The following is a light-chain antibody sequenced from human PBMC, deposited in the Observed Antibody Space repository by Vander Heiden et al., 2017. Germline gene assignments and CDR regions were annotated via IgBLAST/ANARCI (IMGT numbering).Light chain of an antibody. V-gene: IGKV3-11*01. J-gene: IGKJ4*01. CDR3: QQRSNWPALT. Sequence: DIVFTQSPATLSLSTGVRATLSCRDSQSVSSYLAWYQQKPGQAPRLLIYDAANRATCIPARFIGSGSGTDFTLTISSLEPEEFAVDYCQQRSNWPALTFGGGTKVEIK. CDR1: QSVSSY. CDR2: DAA.